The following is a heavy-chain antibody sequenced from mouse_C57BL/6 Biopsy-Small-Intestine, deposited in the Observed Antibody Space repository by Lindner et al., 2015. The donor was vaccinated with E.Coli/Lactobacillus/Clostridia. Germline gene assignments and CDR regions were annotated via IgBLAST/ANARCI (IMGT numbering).Heavy chain of an antibody. V-gene: IGHV1-34*02. D-gene: IGHD4-1*01. CDR3: ARARDWDYFDY. CDR1: GYTFTDYH. Sequence: VQLQESGPELVKPGDSVKMSCKASGYTFTDYHMDWVKQSRGKSLEWIGRVNPSFGGPNYSQKFKDKATLTVDKSLSTAYMQLSSLTSEDSAVYYCARARDWDYFDYWGQGTALTVSS. J-gene: IGHJ2*01. CDR2: VNPSFGGP.